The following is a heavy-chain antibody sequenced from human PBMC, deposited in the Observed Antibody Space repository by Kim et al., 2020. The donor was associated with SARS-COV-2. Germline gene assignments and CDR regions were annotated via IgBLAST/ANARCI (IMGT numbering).Heavy chain of an antibody. J-gene: IGHJ4*02. Sequence: GGSLRLSCAASGFTFSSYSMNWVRQAPGKGLEWVSSISSSSSYIYYADSVKGRFTISRDNAKNSLYLQMNSLRAEDTAVYYCARGPRGSSYGPGDYWGQGTLLTVSS. CDR3: ARGPRGSSYGPGDY. CDR2: ISSSSSYI. CDR1: GFTFSSYS. V-gene: IGHV3-21*01. D-gene: IGHD5-18*01.